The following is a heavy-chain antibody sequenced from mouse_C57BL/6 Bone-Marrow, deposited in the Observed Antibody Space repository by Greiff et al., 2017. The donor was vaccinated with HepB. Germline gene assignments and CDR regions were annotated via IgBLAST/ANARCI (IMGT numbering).Heavy chain of an antibody. Sequence: VMLVESGPGLVAPSQSLSITCTVSGFSLTSYGVDWVRQSPGKGLEWLGVIWGVGSTNYNSALKSRLSISKDNSKSQVFLKMNSLQTDATAMYYCASDLPEPWDYWGQGTTLTVSS. CDR1: GFSLTSYG. CDR3: ASDLPEPWDY. CDR2: IWGVGST. J-gene: IGHJ2*01. D-gene: IGHD2-10*01. V-gene: IGHV2-6*01.